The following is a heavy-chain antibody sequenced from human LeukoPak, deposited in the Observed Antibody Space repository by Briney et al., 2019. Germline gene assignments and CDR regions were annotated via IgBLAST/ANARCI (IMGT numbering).Heavy chain of an antibody. CDR1: GDSVSTNSAA. Sequence: LQTLSLTCAISGDSVSTNSAAWNWIRQSPSRGLEWLGRTYYRSKWYNDYAESVKSRITINPDTSKNQFSLQLNSVTPEDTAVYYCGRTPYWGWTVDYWGQGTLVTVSS. J-gene: IGHJ4*02. CDR3: GRTPYWGWTVDY. CDR2: TYYRSKWYN. V-gene: IGHV6-1*01. D-gene: IGHD7-27*01.